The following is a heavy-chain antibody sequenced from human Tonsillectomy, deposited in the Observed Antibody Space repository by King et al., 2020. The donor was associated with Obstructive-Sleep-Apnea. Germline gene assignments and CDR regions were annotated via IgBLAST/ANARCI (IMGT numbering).Heavy chain of an antibody. CDR3: APVVGADNFDY. V-gene: IGHV3-30*02. CDR1: GLTFSSYG. CDR2: IRYDGSNQ. Sequence: HVQLVESGGGVVQPGRSLRLSCAASGLTFSSYGMHWVRQAPGKGLEWVAFIRYDGSNQYYADSVKGRFTISRDNSKNTLYLQMNSLRAEDTAVYYCAPVVGADNFDYWGQGTLVTVSS. D-gene: IGHD2-15*01. J-gene: IGHJ4*02.